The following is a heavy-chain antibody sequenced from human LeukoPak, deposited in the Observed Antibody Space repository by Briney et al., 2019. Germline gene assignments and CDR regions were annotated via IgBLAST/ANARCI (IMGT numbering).Heavy chain of an antibody. CDR2: ISSSSSYI. Sequence: GGSLRLSCAASGFTFSSYAMTWVRQAPGKGLEWVSSISSSSSYIYYADSVKGRFTISRDNAKNSLYLQMSSLRSDDTAVYYCARGSHIVATDFDYWGQGTLVTVSS. V-gene: IGHV3-21*04. CDR1: GFTFSSYA. J-gene: IGHJ4*02. CDR3: ARGSHIVATDFDY. D-gene: IGHD5-12*01.